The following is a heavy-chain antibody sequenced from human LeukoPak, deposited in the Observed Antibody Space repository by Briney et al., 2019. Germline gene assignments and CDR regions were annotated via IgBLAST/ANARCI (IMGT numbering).Heavy chain of an antibody. Sequence: GGSLRLSCAASGFTLSSYGMHWVRQAPGKGLEWVAVTWYDASVEYYADSVKGRFTISRDNSKNRVYLRMNSLRVEDTAVYYCARAIEIWGQGTLVTVSS. CDR2: TWYDASVE. CDR1: GFTLSSYG. V-gene: IGHV3-33*01. D-gene: IGHD5-24*01. J-gene: IGHJ4*02. CDR3: ARAIEI.